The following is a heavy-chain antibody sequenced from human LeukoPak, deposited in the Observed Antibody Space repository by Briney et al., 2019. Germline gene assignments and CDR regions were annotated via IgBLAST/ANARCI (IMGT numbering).Heavy chain of an antibody. V-gene: IGHV1-69*13. D-gene: IGHD3-10*01. CDR3: ARASGSGSYGFIYFDY. CDR2: IIPIFGTA. Sequence: ASVKVSCKASGGTFSSYANSWVRQAPGQGLEWMGGIIPIFGTANYAQKFQGRVTITADESTSTAYMELSSLRSEDTAVYYCARASGSGSYGFIYFDYWGQGTLVTVSS. CDR1: GGTFSSYA. J-gene: IGHJ4*02.